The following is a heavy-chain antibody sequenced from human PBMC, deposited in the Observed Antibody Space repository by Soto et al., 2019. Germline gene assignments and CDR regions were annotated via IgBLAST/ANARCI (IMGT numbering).Heavy chain of an antibody. CDR1: GGSISRYY. CDR3: ARGLGYSYGTVDYYFDY. J-gene: IGHJ4*02. Sequence: QVQLQESGPGLVKPSETLSLTCTVSGGSISRYYWSWIRQPPGKGLEWIGYIYYSGSTNYNPSLKSRVAISVDTSRDQCSLKLSSVTAADTAVYYCARGLGYSYGTVDYYFDYWGQGALVTVSS. D-gene: IGHD5-18*01. V-gene: IGHV4-59*01. CDR2: IYYSGST.